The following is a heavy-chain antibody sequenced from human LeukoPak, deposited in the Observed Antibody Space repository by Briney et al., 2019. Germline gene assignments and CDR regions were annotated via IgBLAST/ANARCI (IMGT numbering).Heavy chain of an antibody. Sequence: ASVEVSCKASGYTFTGYYMHWVRQAPGQGLEWMGWINPNSGGTNYAQKFQGRVTMTTDTSTTTAYMELRSLRSDDTAVYYCARGRLGFCSGGSCSDFDYWGQGTLVSVSS. J-gene: IGHJ4*02. D-gene: IGHD2-15*01. CDR3: ARGRLGFCSGGSCSDFDY. CDR2: INPNSGGT. CDR1: GYTFTGYY. V-gene: IGHV1-2*02.